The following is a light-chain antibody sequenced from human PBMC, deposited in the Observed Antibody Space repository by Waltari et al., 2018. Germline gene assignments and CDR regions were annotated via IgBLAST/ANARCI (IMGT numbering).Light chain of an antibody. V-gene: IGLV2-23*03. J-gene: IGLJ2*01. Sequence: QSALTQPASVSGSPGQSITISCTGTSSDVGSYNLVSWYQQHPGKAPKLMIYEGSKWPSWVSNRFSGFKSGNTASLTISGLQAEDEADYYCCSYAGSSTFVVFGGGTKLTVL. CDR1: SSDVGSYNL. CDR3: CSYAGSSTFVV. CDR2: EGS.